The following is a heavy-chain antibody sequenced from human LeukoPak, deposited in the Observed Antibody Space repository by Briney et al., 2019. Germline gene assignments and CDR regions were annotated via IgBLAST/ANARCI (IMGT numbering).Heavy chain of an antibody. J-gene: IGHJ4*02. CDR3: ARDMAGPPLFYY. CDR1: GFTFSSNY. D-gene: IGHD6-19*01. V-gene: IGHV3-53*01. CDR2: IYSGGGT. Sequence: GGSLRLSCAASGFTFSSNYMSWVRQAPGKGLEWVSVIYSGGGTYYADSVKGRFTISRDNSKNTLYLQMNSLRAEDTAAYYCARDMAGPPLFYYWGQGTLVTVSS.